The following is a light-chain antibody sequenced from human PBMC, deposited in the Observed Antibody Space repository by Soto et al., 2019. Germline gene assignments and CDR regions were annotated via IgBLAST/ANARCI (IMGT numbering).Light chain of an antibody. CDR3: QQAYSFPIT. CDR2: AAS. J-gene: IGKJ5*01. Sequence: GDRVTITCLASQDIAAYLAWYQHKPGRAPELLIHAASSLQSGVPSRFSGSGSGTDFTLTINSLQPEDFATYYCQQAYSFPITFGQGARLEI. V-gene: IGKV1D-12*01. CDR1: QDIAAY.